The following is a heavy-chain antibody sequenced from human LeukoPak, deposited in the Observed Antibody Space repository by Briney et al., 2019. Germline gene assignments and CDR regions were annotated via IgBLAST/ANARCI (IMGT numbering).Heavy chain of an antibody. D-gene: IGHD4-11*01. J-gene: IGHJ5*02. Sequence: GGSLRLSCAASGFTFSSYWMSWVRQAPGKGLEWVANIKQDGSEKYYVDSVKGRFTISRDNAKNSLYLQMNSLRAEDTAVYYCARDGYSNYREEWFDPWGQGTLVTVSS. V-gene: IGHV3-7*01. CDR1: GFTFSSYW. CDR3: ARDGYSNYREEWFDP. CDR2: IKQDGSEK.